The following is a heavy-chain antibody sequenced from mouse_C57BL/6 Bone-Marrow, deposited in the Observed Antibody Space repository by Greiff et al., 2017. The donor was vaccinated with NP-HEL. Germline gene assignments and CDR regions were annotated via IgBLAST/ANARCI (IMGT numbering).Heavy chain of an antibody. D-gene: IGHD2-4*01. CDR3: ASDPDDYPYDYAMDY. V-gene: IGHV5-4*03. J-gene: IGHJ4*01. Sequence: DVMLVESGGGLVKPGGSLKLSCAASGFTFSSYAMSWVRQTPEKRLEWVATISDGGSYTYYPDNVQGRFTISRDNAKNNLDLQMSHLKSEDTAMYYCASDPDDYPYDYAMDYWGQGTSVTVSS. CDR1: GFTFSSYA. CDR2: ISDGGSYT.